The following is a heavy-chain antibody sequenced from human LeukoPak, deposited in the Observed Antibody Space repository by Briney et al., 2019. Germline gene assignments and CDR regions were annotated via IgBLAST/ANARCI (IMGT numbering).Heavy chain of an antibody. D-gene: IGHD6-13*01. CDR2: ISAYNGNT. Sequence: ASVKVSCKASGYTFTSYGISWVRQAPGQGLEWMGWISAYNGNTNYAQKLQGRVTMTTDTSTSTAYMELSRLRSDDTAVYYCASSGYSSSWYAWTYWFDPWGQGTLVTVSS. CDR1: GYTFTSYG. J-gene: IGHJ5*02. V-gene: IGHV1-18*01. CDR3: ASSGYSSSWYAWTYWFDP.